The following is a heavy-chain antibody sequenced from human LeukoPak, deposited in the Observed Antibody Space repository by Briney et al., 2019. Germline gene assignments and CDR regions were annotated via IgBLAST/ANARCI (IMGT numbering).Heavy chain of an antibody. Sequence: ASVKVSCKASGYIFTGYYMHWVRQAPAQGLEWMGWINPNSGGTNYAQKFQGRVTMTRDTSISKAYMALSRLRSDDTAVYYCARGSSCPKLDYWGQGTLVTVSS. V-gene: IGHV1-2*02. CDR3: ARGSSCPKLDY. CDR2: INPNSGGT. D-gene: IGHD6-13*01. J-gene: IGHJ4*02. CDR1: GYIFTGYY.